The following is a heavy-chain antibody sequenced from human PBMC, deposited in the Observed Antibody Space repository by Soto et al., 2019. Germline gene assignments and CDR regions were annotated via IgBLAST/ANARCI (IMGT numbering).Heavy chain of an antibody. CDR2: ISYDGSNK. V-gene: IGHV3-30-3*01. J-gene: IGHJ5*02. Sequence: GGSLRLSCAASGFTFSSYAMHWVRQAPGKGLEWVAVISYDGSNKYYADYVKGRFTISRDNSKNTLNLQMNSLRAEDTAVYYCARATLHCSGGSCFPNWFDPWGQGTLVTVSS. CDR1: GFTFSSYA. CDR3: ARATLHCSGGSCFPNWFDP. D-gene: IGHD2-15*01.